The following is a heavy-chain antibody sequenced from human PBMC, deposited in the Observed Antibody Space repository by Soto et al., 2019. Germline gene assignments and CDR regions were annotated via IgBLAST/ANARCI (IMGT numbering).Heavy chain of an antibody. CDR3: ARSREDSFCQYGMDV. V-gene: IGHV2-70*11. J-gene: IGHJ6*02. CDR2: IDWDDDY. D-gene: IGHD2-15*01. Sequence: SGPTLVNPTQTLTLTCTFSGFSLSTSGMCVSWIRQPPGKALEWLARIDWDDDYYYSASLKTRLTISKDTAKNQVVLTMTNMDPVDTATYYSARSREDSFCQYGMDVWGQGTTVTVSS. CDR1: GFSLSTSGMC.